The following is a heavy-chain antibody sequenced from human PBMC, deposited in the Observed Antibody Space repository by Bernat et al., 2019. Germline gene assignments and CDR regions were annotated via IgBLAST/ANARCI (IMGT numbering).Heavy chain of an antibody. CDR2: ISYDGSNK. D-gene: IGHD6-6*01. CDR3: AKDLKQLYYYYYGMDV. J-gene: IGHJ6*02. Sequence: QVQLVESGGGVVQPGRSLRLSCAASGFTFSSYAMHWVRQAPGKGLEWVAVISYDGSNKYYADSVKGRFTISRDNSKNTLYLQMNSLRAEDTAVYYCAKDLKQLYYYYYGMDVWGQGTTVTVSS. V-gene: IGHV3-30-3*01. CDR1: GFTFSSYA.